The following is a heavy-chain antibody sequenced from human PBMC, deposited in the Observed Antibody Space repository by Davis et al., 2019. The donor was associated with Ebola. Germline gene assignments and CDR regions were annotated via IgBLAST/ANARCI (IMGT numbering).Heavy chain of an antibody. CDR2: IYTSGST. V-gene: IGHV4-61*09. J-gene: IGHJ6*03. Sequence: SETLSLTCNVSGASISDGFFSWSWVRQPAGKGLEWIGHIYTSGSTKYNPSLESRITISLDTSNNHFSLSLNSVTAADTAVYFCARRSKRVFGLDYYYYMDVWGKGTSVTVSS. CDR3: ARRSKRVFGLDYYYYMDV. D-gene: IGHD3/OR15-3a*01. CDR1: GASISDGFFS.